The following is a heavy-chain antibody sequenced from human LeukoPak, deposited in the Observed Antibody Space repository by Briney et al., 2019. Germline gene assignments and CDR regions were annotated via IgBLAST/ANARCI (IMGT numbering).Heavy chain of an antibody. Sequence: PSETLSLTCAVYGGSFSDYYWTWIRQPPGKGLEWIGEINHSGSTNYNPSLKSRVTISLDTSKNQFSLKLSSVTAADTAVYYCARGDTTGTMYYFDSWGQGTLVTVSS. CDR3: ARGDTTGTMYYFDS. CDR1: GGSFSDYY. CDR2: INHSGST. D-gene: IGHD1-1*01. V-gene: IGHV4-34*01. J-gene: IGHJ4*02.